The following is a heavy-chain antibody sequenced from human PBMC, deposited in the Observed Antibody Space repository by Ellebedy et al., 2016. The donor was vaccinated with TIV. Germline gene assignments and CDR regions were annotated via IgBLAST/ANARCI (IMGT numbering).Heavy chain of an antibody. J-gene: IGHJ6*02. V-gene: IGHV1-69*13. D-gene: IGHD3-10*01. CDR1: GGTFSSYA. CDR3: ASVVLWFGELYGSPSLYYYYGMDV. CDR2: IIPIFGTA. Sequence: SVKVSCXASGGTFSSYAISWVRQAPGQGLEWMGGIIPIFGTANYAQKFQGRVTITADESTSTAYMELSSLRSEDTAVYYCASVVLWFGELYGSPSLYYYYGMDVWGQGTTVTVSS.